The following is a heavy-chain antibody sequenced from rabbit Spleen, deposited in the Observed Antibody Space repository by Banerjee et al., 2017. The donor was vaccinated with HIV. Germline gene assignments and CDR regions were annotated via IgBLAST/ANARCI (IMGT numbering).Heavy chain of an antibody. Sequence: QSLEESGGDLVKPGASLTLTCKASGFSFSSGYDMCWVRQAPGKGLEWIACIYSGSSGSTYYATWAKGRFTISKTSSTTVTLQMTSLTVADTATYFCARDTGSGAYIDGYFNLWGQGTLVTVS. D-gene: IGHD1-1*01. CDR1: GFSFSSGYD. V-gene: IGHV1S40*01. CDR3: ARDTGSGAYIDGYFNL. J-gene: IGHJ4*01. CDR2: IYSGSSGST.